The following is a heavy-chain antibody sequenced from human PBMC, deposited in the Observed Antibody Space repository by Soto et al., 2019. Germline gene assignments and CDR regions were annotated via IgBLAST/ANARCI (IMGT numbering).Heavy chain of an antibody. V-gene: IGHV4-34*01. CDR2: INHSGST. D-gene: IGHD4-17*01. CDR3: ARASYGDYWGCDY. Sequence: QVQLQQWCAGLLKPSETLSLTCAVYGGSFSGYYWSWIRQPPGKGLEWNGEINHSGSTNYNPSLKSRVTISVDTSKNQFSLKLSSVTAADTAVYYCARASYGDYWGCDYWGQGTLVTVSS. CDR1: GGSFSGYY. J-gene: IGHJ4*02.